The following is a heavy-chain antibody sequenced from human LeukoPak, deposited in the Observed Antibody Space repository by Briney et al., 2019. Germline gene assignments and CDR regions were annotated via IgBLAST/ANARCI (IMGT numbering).Heavy chain of an antibody. J-gene: IGHJ4*02. CDR2: ISDHGKSR. D-gene: IGHD6-13*01. Sequence: GGSLRLSCVASGFIFSKYEMNWVRQTPGKGLEWVSYISDHGKSRNYVDSVKGRFTISRDNAKNSLYLQMNSLRVEDTAIYFCARARIAAPLLDYWGQGTLVTVSS. CDR1: GFIFSKYE. CDR3: ARARIAAPLLDY. V-gene: IGHV3-48*03.